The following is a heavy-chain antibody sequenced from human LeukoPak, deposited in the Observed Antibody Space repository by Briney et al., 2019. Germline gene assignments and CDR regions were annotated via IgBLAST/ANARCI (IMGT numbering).Heavy chain of an antibody. CDR2: IIPIFGTA. CDR3: ATATPNIDYGIIEGFDY. Sequence: GASVKVSCKASGGTFSSYAISWVRQAPGQGLEWMGGIIPIFGTANYAQKFQGRVTITADKSTSTAYMELSSLRSEDTAVYYCATATPNIDYGIIEGFDYWGQGTLVTVSS. CDR1: GGTFSSYA. J-gene: IGHJ4*02. D-gene: IGHD4-17*01. V-gene: IGHV1-69*06.